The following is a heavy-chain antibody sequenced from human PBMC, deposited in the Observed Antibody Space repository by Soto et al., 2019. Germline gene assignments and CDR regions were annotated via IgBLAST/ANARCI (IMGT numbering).Heavy chain of an antibody. V-gene: IGHV3-11*06. CDR3: AGDRDSSGYSLFDP. J-gene: IGHJ5*02. D-gene: IGHD3-22*01. CDR1: GFTFSDYY. CDR2: ISSSSSNT. Sequence: QVQLVESGGGLVKPGGSLRLSCEASGFTFSDYYMSWIRQAPGKGLEWVSYISSSSSNTNYADSVKGRFTISRDNAKNALYLQINGRRAEDTAVYYCAGDRDSSGYSLFDPWRQRTLVTFAS.